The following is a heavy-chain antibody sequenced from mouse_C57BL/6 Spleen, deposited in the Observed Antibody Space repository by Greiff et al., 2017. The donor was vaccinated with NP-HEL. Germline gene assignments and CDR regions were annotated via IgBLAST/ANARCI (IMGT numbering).Heavy chain of an antibody. CDR1: GYTFTSYW. J-gene: IGHJ1*03. CDR2: IDPSDSET. V-gene: IGHV1-52*01. D-gene: IGHD2-1*01. Sequence: QVQLQQPGAELVRPGSSVKLSCKASGYTFTSYWMHWVKQRPIQGLEWIGNIDPSDSETHYNQKFKDKATLTVDKSSSTAYMQLSSLTSEDSAVYYCARKNYGTPLWYFDVWGTGTTVTVSS. CDR3: ARKNYGTPLWYFDV.